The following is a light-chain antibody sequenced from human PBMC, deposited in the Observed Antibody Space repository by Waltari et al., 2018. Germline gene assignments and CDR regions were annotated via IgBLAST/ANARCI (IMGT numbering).Light chain of an antibody. CDR1: QSIGGW. CDR2: VTS. Sequence: DIQMTQSPSIIPASVADRVPIPCRASQSIGGWLAWYQQKPGKAPNLLIYVTSILQSGVPSRFSGSGSGTEFILTISSLQPDDFATYYCQQYQDYPWTFGQGTRVDI. V-gene: IGKV1-5*03. J-gene: IGKJ1*01. CDR3: QQYQDYPWT.